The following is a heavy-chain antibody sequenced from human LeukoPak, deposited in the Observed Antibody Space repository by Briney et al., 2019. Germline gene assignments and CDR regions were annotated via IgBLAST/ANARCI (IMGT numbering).Heavy chain of an antibody. J-gene: IGHJ5*02. CDR2: MYARSTT. Sequence: PGGSLILSCAASGVIVSRNFMRWVRRAPGKGVRWVAIMYARSTTAYSSSERGRFHISRHPSNITVSLQINSLRAEDTAVYYCARGSGSGWPLDRWGQGALVTVSS. V-gene: IGHV3-53*01. CDR1: GVIVSRNF. D-gene: IGHD6-19*01. CDR3: ARGSGSGWPLDR.